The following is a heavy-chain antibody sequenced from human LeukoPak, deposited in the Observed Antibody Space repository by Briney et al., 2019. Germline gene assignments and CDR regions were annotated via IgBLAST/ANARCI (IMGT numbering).Heavy chain of an antibody. CDR3: SRGLRGRSGYYFDS. CDR1: GGSISSGYYY. CDR2: IYYSGST. V-gene: IGHV4-30-4*01. J-gene: IGHJ4*02. Sequence: SETLSLTCTVSGGSISSGYYYWNWIRQPPGKGLEWIGYIYYSGSTYYNPSLKSRVTISLATSKTQFSLRLSSVTAADTAVYYCSRGLRGRSGYYFDSWGQGTLVTVSS.